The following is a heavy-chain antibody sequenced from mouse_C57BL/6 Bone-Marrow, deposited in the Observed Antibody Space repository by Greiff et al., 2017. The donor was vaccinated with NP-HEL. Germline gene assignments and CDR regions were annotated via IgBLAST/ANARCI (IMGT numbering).Heavy chain of an antibody. V-gene: IGHV6-3*01. CDR3: SCCYSNYYAMDY. CDR1: GFTFSNYW. J-gene: IGHJ4*01. CDR2: IRLKSDNYAT. D-gene: IGHD2-5*01. Sequence: EVQLVESGGGLVQPGGSMKLSCVASGFTFSNYWMNWVRQSPEKGLEWVAQIRLKSDNYATHYAVSVKGRFTISRDDSESSVYLQMNNLRAEDTGIYYCSCCYSNYYAMDYGGQGTSVTVTS.